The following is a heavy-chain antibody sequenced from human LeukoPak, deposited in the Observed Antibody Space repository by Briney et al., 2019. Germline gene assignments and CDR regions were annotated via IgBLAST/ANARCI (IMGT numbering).Heavy chain of an antibody. CDR3: ARLVVVAATGLEGFDY. V-gene: IGHV4-59*08. CDR2: IYYSGST. D-gene: IGHD2-15*01. CDR1: GGSISSYY. Sequence: SETLSLTCTVSGGSISSYYWSWIRQPPGKGLEWIGYIYYSGSTNYNPSLKSRVTISVDTSKNQFSLKLSSVTAADTAVYYCARLVVVAATGLEGFDYWGQGTLVIVSS. J-gene: IGHJ4*02.